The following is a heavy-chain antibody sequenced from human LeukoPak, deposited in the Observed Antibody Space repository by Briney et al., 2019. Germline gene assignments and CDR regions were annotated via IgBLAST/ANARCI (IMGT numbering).Heavy chain of an antibody. CDR3: TTYVCSGGSCYYFDN. V-gene: IGHV3-15*01. J-gene: IGHJ4*02. CDR2: IKSKTDGGTT. D-gene: IGHD2-15*01. Sequence: PGGSLRLSCAATGFTFSSYAMSWVRQAPGKGLEWVGRIKSKTDGGTTDYAAPVKGRFTMSRDDSKNTLYLETNSLKTEDTAVYYCTTYVCSGGSCYYFDNWGQGTLVTVSS. CDR1: GFTFSSYA.